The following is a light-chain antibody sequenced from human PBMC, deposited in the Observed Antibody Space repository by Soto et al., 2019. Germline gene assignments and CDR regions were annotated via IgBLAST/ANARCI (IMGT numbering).Light chain of an antibody. J-gene: IGKJ2*01. Sequence: EIVLTQSPATLSLSPGERATLSCRASQSVSSYLAWYQQKPGQAPRLLIYDASNRATGIPARFSGRESGTDFTLTIRSLQPENFAVYYCQQRSNWPPMFTFGQGTKLEIK. V-gene: IGKV3-11*01. CDR3: QQRSNWPPMFT. CDR1: QSVSSY. CDR2: DAS.